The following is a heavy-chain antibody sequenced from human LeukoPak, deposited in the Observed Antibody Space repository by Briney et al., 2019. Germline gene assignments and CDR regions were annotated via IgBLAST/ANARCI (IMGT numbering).Heavy chain of an antibody. Sequence: GGSLRLSCAASGFTFSSYAIPWVRQAPGKGLEWVAIISYDGSNKYYADSVRGRFTTSRDNSKNTLYLQMSSLRLEDTALYYCARTLNTGMASDAFDIWGQGTMVTVSS. D-gene: IGHD5-18*01. V-gene: IGHV3-30-3*01. CDR2: ISYDGSNK. J-gene: IGHJ3*02. CDR3: ARTLNTGMASDAFDI. CDR1: GFTFSSYA.